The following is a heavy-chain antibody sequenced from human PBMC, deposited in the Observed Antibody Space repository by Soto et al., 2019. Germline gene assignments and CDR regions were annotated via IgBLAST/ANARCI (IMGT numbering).Heavy chain of an antibody. V-gene: IGHV3-64*01. D-gene: IGHD6-6*01. Sequence: EVQLAESGGGLAQPGGSLRLSCAASGFTLSGYAMDWVRQAPGKGLEYVSGISSNGVGTYYANSVQGRFTISRDNSKNPVYLHMGCLRPEDMAVYYCARRARPDFYYMDVWGKGTTVTVSS. CDR3: ARRARPDFYYMDV. CDR1: GFTLSGYA. J-gene: IGHJ6*03. CDR2: ISSNGVGT.